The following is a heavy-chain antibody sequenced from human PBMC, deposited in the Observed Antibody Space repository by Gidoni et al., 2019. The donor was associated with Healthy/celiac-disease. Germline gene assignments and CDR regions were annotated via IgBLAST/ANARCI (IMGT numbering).Heavy chain of an antibody. Sequence: QVQLQQWGAGLLKPSETLSLTCAVYGGSFSGYYWSWIRQPPGKGLEWIGEINHSGSTNYNPSLKSRVTISVDTSKNQFSLKLSSVTAADTAVYYCAREEMGRAACPHFDYWGQGTLVTVSS. CDR1: GGSFSGYY. J-gene: IGHJ4*02. CDR2: INHSGST. D-gene: IGHD6-6*01. V-gene: IGHV4-34*01. CDR3: AREEMGRAACPHFDY.